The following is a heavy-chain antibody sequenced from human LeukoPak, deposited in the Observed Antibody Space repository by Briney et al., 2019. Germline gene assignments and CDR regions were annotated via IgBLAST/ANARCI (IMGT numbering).Heavy chain of an antibody. D-gene: IGHD6-19*01. CDR1: GDSFTSYS. V-gene: IGHV5-51*01. J-gene: IGHJ4*02. CDR3: ARRSVWYYLDY. Sequence: GESLKISWKGSGDSFTSYSSAWAPQIPGKGLDWMGNIYPGESDTRYSPSFQGPVTISAHKSISTAYLQWSSLKASDTAMYYCARRSVWYYLDYGGQGTLVTVST. CDR2: IYPGESDT.